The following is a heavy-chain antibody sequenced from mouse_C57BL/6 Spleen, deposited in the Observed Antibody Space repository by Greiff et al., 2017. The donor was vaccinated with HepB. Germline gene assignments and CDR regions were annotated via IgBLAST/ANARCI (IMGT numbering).Heavy chain of an antibody. CDR2: INYDGSST. Sequence: EVKVVESEGGLVQPGSSMKLSCTASGFTFSDYYMAWVRQVPEKGLEWVANINYDGSSTYYLDSLKSRFIISRDNAKNILYLQMSSLKSEDTATYYCARDGAHYYGSSYWYFDVWGTGTTVTVSS. D-gene: IGHD1-1*01. CDR1: GFTFSDYY. J-gene: IGHJ1*03. CDR3: ARDGAHYYGSSYWYFDV. V-gene: IGHV5-16*01.